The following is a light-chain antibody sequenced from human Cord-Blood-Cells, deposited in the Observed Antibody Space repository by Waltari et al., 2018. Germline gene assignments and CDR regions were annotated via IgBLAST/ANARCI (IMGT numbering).Light chain of an antibody. CDR3: SSYTSSSTSWV. CDR1: SSDVGGYNY. Sequence: QSALTQPASVSGSPGQSITISCTGTSSDVGGYNYVSWYQQHPGKAPKIMIYGVRKRPLWVSHRFSGSRSGHTASLTISGLQAEDEADYYCSSYTSSSTSWVFGGGTKLTVL. V-gene: IGLV2-14*01. J-gene: IGLJ3*02. CDR2: GVR.